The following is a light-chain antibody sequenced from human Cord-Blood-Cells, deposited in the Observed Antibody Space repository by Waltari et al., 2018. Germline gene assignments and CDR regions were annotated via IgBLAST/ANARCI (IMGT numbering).Light chain of an antibody. CDR1: RSISGW. CDR2: KAF. Sequence: DMQMTQSAYTLSAAVGDRVIITCRASRSISGWLAWYQQKPGKAPKLLIYKAFSLESGVPSRFSGSGSGTEFTLTISSLQPDDFATYYCQQYNSYSTFGQGTKVEIK. J-gene: IGKJ1*01. CDR3: QQYNSYST. V-gene: IGKV1-5*03.